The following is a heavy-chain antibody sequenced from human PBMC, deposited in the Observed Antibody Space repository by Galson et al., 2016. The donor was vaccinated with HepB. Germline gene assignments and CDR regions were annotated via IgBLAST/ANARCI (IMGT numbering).Heavy chain of an antibody. CDR1: GGSLRHYY. D-gene: IGHD3-10*01. Sequence: ETLSLTCAVYGGSLRHYYWTWIRQAPGKGLEWIGEVDDSGSATYSPALRSRASMSVDTSKNQFFLRLMSVTAADTGFYRCVRGRGYNDVFTGRLHYYGMDVGGQGTAVRVTS. J-gene: IGHJ6*02. V-gene: IGHV4-34*01. CDR2: VDDSGSA. CDR3: VRGRGYNDVFTGRLHYYGMDV.